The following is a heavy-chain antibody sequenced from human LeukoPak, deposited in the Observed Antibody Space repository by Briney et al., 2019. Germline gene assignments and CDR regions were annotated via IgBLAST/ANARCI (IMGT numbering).Heavy chain of an antibody. CDR1: GFTFDDYG. V-gene: IGHV3-20*04. D-gene: IGHD6-19*01. J-gene: IGHJ6*03. CDR3: ASYSSGWFGYMDV. Sequence: GGSQRLSCAASGFTFDDYGMSWVRQAPGKGLEWVSGINWNGGSTGYADSVKGRFTISRDNAKNSLYLQMNSLRAEDTALYYCASYSSGWFGYMDVWGKGTTVTVSS. CDR2: INWNGGST.